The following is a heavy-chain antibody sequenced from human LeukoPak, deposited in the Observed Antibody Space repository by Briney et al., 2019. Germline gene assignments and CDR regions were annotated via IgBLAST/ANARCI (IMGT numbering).Heavy chain of an antibody. CDR1: GGSISSYY. V-gene: IGHV4-59*01. CDR3: ARSSSGFPRPTMIVVATVGFDP. D-gene: IGHD3-22*01. J-gene: IGHJ5*02. Sequence: SETLSLTCTVSGGSISSYYWSWIRQPPGKGLEWIGYIYYSGSTNYNPSLKSRVTISVDTSKNQFSLKLSSVTAADTAVYYCARSSSGFPRPTMIVVATVGFDPWGRGTLVTVSS. CDR2: IYYSGST.